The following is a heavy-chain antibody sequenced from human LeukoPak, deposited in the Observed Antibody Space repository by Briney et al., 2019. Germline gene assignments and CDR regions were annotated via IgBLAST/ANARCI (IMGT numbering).Heavy chain of an antibody. Sequence: PSETLSLTCTVSGGSITGYYWSWIRQPPGTGLEWIGYIHYSGTTHYNPSLRSRVTISVDTSKNHFSLRLSSVTAADTAVYYCARGRRRTAVAGPNWFDPWGQGTLVTVSS. CDR3: ARGRRRTAVAGPNWFDP. CDR2: IHYSGTT. CDR1: GGSITGYY. J-gene: IGHJ5*02. D-gene: IGHD6-19*01. V-gene: IGHV4-59*01.